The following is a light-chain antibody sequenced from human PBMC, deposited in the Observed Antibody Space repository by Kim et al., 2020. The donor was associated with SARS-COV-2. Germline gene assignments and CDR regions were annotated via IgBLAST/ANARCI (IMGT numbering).Light chain of an antibody. CDR2: GKN. J-gene: IGLJ2*01. V-gene: IGLV3-19*01. Sequence: LGQTVRITCQGDSLRSYYASWYQQKPGQAPVLVIYGKNNRPSGIPDRFSGSSSGNTASLTITGAQAEDEADYYCNSRDSSGNRGVFGGGTQLTVL. CDR1: SLRSYY. CDR3: NSRDSSGNRGV.